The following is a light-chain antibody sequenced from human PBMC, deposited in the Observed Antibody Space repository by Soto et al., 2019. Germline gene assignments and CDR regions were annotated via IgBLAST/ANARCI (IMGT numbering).Light chain of an antibody. J-gene: IGKJ2*01. CDR1: QGISSY. Sequence: DIQLTQSPSFLSASVGDRVTITCRASQGISSYLAWYQQKPGKAPKLLIYAASTLQSGVPSRFSGSGSGTEFTLTISSLQPEDFATYYCQQLNSYPPMYTFGQGTKLESK. CDR3: QQLNSYPPMYT. V-gene: IGKV1-9*01. CDR2: AAS.